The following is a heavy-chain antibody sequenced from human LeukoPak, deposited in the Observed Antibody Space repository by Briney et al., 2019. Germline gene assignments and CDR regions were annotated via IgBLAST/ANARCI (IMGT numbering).Heavy chain of an antibody. CDR2: ILPKSGDT. J-gene: IGHJ4*02. V-gene: IGHV1-2*02. CDR1: GYIFSAYH. Sequence: ASVKVSCKASGYIFSAYHVHWVRQAPGQAFEWMGWILPKSGDTDYAQNFQARVTMSRDISVSTAYMELRSLKYHDTGVYYCAVNGCQTLTTSFDYWGQGSLVTVSS. D-gene: IGHD2/OR15-2a*01. CDR3: AVNGCQTLTTSFDY.